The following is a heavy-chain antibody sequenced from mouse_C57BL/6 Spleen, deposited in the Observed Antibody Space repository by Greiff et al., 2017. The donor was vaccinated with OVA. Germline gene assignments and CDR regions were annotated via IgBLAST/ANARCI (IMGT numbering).Heavy chain of an antibody. J-gene: IGHJ4*01. CDR1: GFTLSDYG. CDR3: AREGGTYGGAMDY. V-gene: IGHV5-17*01. CDR2: ISSGSSTI. D-gene: IGHD5-1*01. Sequence: EVHLVESGGGLVKPGGSLKLSCAASGFTLSDYGMHWVRQAPEKGLEWVAYISSGSSTIYYADTVKGRFTISRDNAKNTLFLQMTSLRSEDTAMYYCAREGGTYGGAMDYWGQGTSVTVSS.